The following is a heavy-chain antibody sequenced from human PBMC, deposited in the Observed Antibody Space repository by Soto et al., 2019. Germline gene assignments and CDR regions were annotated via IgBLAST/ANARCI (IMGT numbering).Heavy chain of an antibody. CDR3: AKLGSSSWSPHYYFDY. Sequence: EVQLLESGGGLVQPGGSLRLSCAASGFTFNNYAMGWVRQAPGKGLEWVSAITDSGDDTYYLDSVKGRFTISRDNSKSTVYRQMSSLRAEDTAIYCCAKLGSSSWSPHYYFDYWGQGTLVTVSS. CDR2: ITDSGDDT. V-gene: IGHV3-23*01. J-gene: IGHJ4*02. CDR1: GFTFNNYA. D-gene: IGHD2-2*01.